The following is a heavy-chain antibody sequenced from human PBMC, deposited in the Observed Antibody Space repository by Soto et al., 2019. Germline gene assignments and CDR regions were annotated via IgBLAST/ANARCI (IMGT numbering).Heavy chain of an antibody. J-gene: IGHJ6*02. D-gene: IGHD4-4*01. Sequence: GGSLRLSCAASGFTFSSYSMNWVRQAPGKGLEWVSYISSSSSTIYYADSVKGRFTISRDNAKNSLYLQMNSLRDEDTAVYYCARDRKGSRQSNYEGVYYYYGMDVWGQGTTVTVYS. CDR2: ISSSSSTI. CDR1: GFTFSSYS. CDR3: ARDRKGSRQSNYEGVYYYYGMDV. V-gene: IGHV3-48*02.